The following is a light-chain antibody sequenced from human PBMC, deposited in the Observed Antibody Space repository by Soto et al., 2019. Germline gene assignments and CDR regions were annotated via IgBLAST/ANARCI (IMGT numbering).Light chain of an antibody. Sequence: DIQMTQSPSSLSASLGDRVTITCRASQSISNYLNWYQQKPGKAPKLLIAVASTLQSGVPSRFSGGGSGTDFTLTISGLQPEDLATYDCQRSFSVPPTFGGGTKVAIK. CDR2: VAS. V-gene: IGKV1-39*01. CDR1: QSISNY. CDR3: QRSFSVPPT. J-gene: IGKJ4*01.